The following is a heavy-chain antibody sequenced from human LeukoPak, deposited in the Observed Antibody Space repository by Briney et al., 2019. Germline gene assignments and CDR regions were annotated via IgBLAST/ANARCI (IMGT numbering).Heavy chain of an antibody. CDR3: ARDHVRGSYSY. CDR2: ISAGSSTI. Sequence: GGSLRLSCAASGFSFRSYSMNWVRQAPGKGLEWVSYISAGSSTIYYTDSVKGRFTISRDNAKNSLYLQMNSLRAEDTAVYYCARDHVRGSYSYWGRGTLVTVSS. CDR1: GFSFRSYS. J-gene: IGHJ4*02. D-gene: IGHD1-26*01. V-gene: IGHV3-48*01.